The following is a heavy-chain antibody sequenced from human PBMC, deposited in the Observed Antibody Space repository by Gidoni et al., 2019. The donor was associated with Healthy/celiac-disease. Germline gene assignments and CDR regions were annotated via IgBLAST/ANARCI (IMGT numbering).Heavy chain of an antibody. J-gene: IGHJ3*02. D-gene: IGHD6-19*01. CDR2: INPNSGGT. V-gene: IGHV1-2*02. CDR3: ARDNSGWYSEDAFDI. CDR1: GYTFPGYY. Sequence: QVQLVQSGAEVKKPGASVKVPCKAYGYTFPGYYMHWVRQAPGQGLEWMGWINPNSGGTNYAQKFQGRVTMTRDTSISTAYMELSRLRSDDTAVYYCARDNSGWYSEDAFDIWGQGTMVTVSS.